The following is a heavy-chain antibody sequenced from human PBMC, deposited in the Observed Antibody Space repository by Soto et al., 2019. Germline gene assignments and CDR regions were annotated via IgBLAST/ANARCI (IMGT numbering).Heavy chain of an antibody. Sequence: QLVESGGRGVQPGRSLRLSCEASEFTFSSYAMHWVRQAPGRGLEWVALISFDRTKEYYADSVKGRFIISRDNSKSMVYLQMDSLRPDDTAIYYCARPIPRWSYHYGMDVWGQGTTVTVSS. CDR2: ISFDRTKE. D-gene: IGHD2-15*01. CDR3: ARPIPRWSYHYGMDV. J-gene: IGHJ6*02. V-gene: IGHV3-30*03. CDR1: EFTFSSYA.